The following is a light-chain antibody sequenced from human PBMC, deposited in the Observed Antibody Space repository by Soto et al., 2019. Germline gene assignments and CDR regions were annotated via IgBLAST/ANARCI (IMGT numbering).Light chain of an antibody. J-gene: IGKJ1*01. CDR1: QSVSSSY. CDR2: GAS. Sequence: VLTQSPCTLSLSTGERATLSCRASQSVSSSYLAWYQQKPGQAPRLLIYGASSRATGIPDRFSGSGSGTDFTLTISRLEPEDFAVYYCQQYGRSPGTFGQGTKVAIK. CDR3: QQYGRSPGT. V-gene: IGKV3-20*01.